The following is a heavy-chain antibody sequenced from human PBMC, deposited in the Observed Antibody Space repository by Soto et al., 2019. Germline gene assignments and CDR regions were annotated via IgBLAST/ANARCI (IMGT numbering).Heavy chain of an antibody. CDR1: GGTFSSYA. D-gene: IGHD6-13*01. CDR3: ARGRQQLGLSYYYGMDV. CDR2: IIPIFGTA. Sequence: QVQLVQSGAEVKKPGSSVKVSCKASGGTFSSYAISWVRQAPGQGLEWMGGIIPIFGTANYAQTFQGRVTITADESTSTAYMELSSLRSEDTAVYYCARGRQQLGLSYYYGMDVWGQGTTVTVSS. V-gene: IGHV1-69*01. J-gene: IGHJ6*02.